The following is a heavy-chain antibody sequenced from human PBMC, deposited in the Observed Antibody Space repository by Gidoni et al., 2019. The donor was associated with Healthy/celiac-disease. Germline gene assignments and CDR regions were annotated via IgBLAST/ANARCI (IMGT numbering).Heavy chain of an antibody. CDR3: AHSHGGTTLVYY. CDR2: IYWDDDK. Sequence: QITLKESGPTLVKPTQTLTLTCPFSGFSPSTSGVGVGWIRQPPGKALEWLALIYWDDDKRYSPSLKSRLTITKDTSKNQVVLTMTNMDPVDTATYYCAHSHGGTTLVYYWGQGTLVTVSS. V-gene: IGHV2-5*02. CDR1: GFSPSTSGVG. J-gene: IGHJ4*02. D-gene: IGHD1-7*01.